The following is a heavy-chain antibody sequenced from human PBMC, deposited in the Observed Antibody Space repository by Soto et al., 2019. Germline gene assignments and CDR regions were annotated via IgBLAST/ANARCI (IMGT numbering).Heavy chain of an antibody. Sequence: TSETLSLTCTVSGGSVSSGSYYWSWIRQPPGKGLEWIGYIYYSGSTNYNPSLKSRVTISVDTSKNQFSLKLSSVTAADTAVYYCARDWRLMPRIWGQGTMVTVSS. CDR1: GGSVSSGSYY. J-gene: IGHJ3*02. V-gene: IGHV4-61*01. CDR3: ARDWRLMPRI. D-gene: IGHD3-16*01. CDR2: IYYSGST.